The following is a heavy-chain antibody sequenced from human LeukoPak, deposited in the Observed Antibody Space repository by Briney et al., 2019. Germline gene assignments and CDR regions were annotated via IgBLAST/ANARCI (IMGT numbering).Heavy chain of an antibody. V-gene: IGHV4-61*08. CDR1: GGSISSGGYS. J-gene: IGHJ4*02. D-gene: IGHD1-1*01. CDR2: IYYSGST. Sequence: PSETLSLTCAVSGGSISSGGYSWSWIRQPPGKGLEWIGYIYYSGSTNYNPSLKSRVTISVDTSKNQFSLKLSSVTAADTAVYYCARAPGGTNYYFDYWGQGTLVTVSS. CDR3: ARAPGGTNYYFDY.